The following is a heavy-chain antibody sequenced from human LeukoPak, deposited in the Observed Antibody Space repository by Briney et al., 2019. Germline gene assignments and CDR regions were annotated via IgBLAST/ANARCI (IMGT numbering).Heavy chain of an antibody. J-gene: IGHJ6*02. CDR1: GFTFSSYE. Sequence: GGSLRLSCAASGFTFSSYEMNWVRQAPGKGLEWVSYISNSDSTIHYADSVKGRFTISRDNAQNSLYLRMSSLRAEDTAVYYCARVTDDYGDHYYGMDVWGQGTTVTVSS. D-gene: IGHD4-17*01. V-gene: IGHV3-48*03. CDR2: ISNSDSTI. CDR3: ARVTDDYGDHYYGMDV.